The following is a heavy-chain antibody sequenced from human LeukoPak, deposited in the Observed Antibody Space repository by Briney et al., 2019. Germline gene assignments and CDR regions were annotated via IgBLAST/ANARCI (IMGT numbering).Heavy chain of an antibody. J-gene: IGHJ4*02. CDR1: GFTFSSYA. CDR2: ISGSGGST. V-gene: IGHV3-23*01. D-gene: IGHD3-3*01. CDR3: AKVPRTIFGVVPPHYFDY. Sequence: GGSPRLSCAASGFTFSSYAMSWVRQAPGKGLEWVSAISGSGGSTYYADSVKGRFTISRDNSKNTLYLQMNSLRAEDTAVYYCAKVPRTIFGVVPPHYFDYWGQGTLVTVSS.